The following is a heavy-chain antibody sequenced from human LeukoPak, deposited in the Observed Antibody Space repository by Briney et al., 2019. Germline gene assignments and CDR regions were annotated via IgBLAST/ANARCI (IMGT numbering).Heavy chain of an antibody. V-gene: IGHV3-11*04. Sequence: GGSLRLPCAASGFTFSDYYMSWIRQAPGKGLEWVSYISSSGSTIYYADSVKGRFTISRDNAKNSLYLQMNSLRAEDTAVYYCARDRCSSTSCYEVTWFDPWGQGTLVTVSS. CDR1: GFTFSDYY. CDR3: ARDRCSSTSCYEVTWFDP. J-gene: IGHJ5*02. CDR2: ISSSGSTI. D-gene: IGHD2-2*01.